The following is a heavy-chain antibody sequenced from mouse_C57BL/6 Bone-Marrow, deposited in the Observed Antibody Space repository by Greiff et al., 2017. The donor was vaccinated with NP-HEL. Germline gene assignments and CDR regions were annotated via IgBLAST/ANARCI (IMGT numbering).Heavy chain of an antibody. CDR2: ISSGGSYT. Sequence: DVQLVESGGDLVKPGGSLKLSCAASGFTFSSYGMSWVRQTPDKRLEWVATISSGGSYTYYPDSVKGRFTISRDNAKNTLYLQMSSLKSEDTAMYYCARHEDWDRGGNFDYWGQGTTLTVSS. CDR3: ARHEDWDRGGNFDY. D-gene: IGHD4-1*01. J-gene: IGHJ2*01. V-gene: IGHV5-6*01. CDR1: GFTFSSYG.